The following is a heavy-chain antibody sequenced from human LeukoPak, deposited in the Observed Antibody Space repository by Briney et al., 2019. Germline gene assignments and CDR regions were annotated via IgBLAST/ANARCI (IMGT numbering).Heavy chain of an antibody. J-gene: IGHJ4*02. CDR3: ARGGYYYDSSGYYIFDY. D-gene: IGHD3-22*01. CDR1: GFTVSSNY. CDR2: IYSGGST. V-gene: IGHV3-66*01. Sequence: GSLRLSCAASGFTVSSNYMSWVRQAPGKGLEWVSVIYSGGSTYYADSVKGRFTISRDNSKNTLYLQMNSLRAEDTAVYYCARGGYYYDSSGYYIFDYWGQGTLVTVSP.